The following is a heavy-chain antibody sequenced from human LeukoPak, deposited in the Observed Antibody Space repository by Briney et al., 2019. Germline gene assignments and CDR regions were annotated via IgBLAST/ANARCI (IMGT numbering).Heavy chain of an antibody. Sequence: GSLRLSCAASGFTFSSYAMSWVRQAPGKGLEWVSAISGSGGSTYYADSVKGRFTISRDNSKNTLYLQMNSLRAEDTAVYYCATSYRHYDSSGYYLLPLDYWGQGTLVTVSS. D-gene: IGHD3-22*01. V-gene: IGHV3-23*01. J-gene: IGHJ4*02. CDR2: ISGSGGST. CDR3: ATSYRHYDSSGYYLLPLDY. CDR1: GFTFSSYA.